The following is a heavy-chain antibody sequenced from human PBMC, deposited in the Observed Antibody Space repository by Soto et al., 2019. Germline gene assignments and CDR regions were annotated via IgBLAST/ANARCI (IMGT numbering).Heavy chain of an antibody. CDR2: ISWNSGGI. Sequence: GGSLRLSCAASGFTFDDYSMHWVRQAPGKGLEWVSGISWNSGGIGYAGYVKGHFTISRDSDTNSRYLQKNSLRVEETALYSWAKEVYYYGSGSLWGFGSFDVWGQGTMVTVSS. CDR1: GFTFDDYS. V-gene: IGHV3-9*01. D-gene: IGHD3-10*01. CDR3: AKEVYYYGSGSLWGFGSFDV. J-gene: IGHJ3*01.